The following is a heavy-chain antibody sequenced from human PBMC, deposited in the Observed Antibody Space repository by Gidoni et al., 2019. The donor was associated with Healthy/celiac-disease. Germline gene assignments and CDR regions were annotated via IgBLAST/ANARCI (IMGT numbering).Heavy chain of an antibody. CDR1: GFNFSAYY. J-gene: IGHJ2*01. V-gene: IGHV3-11*06. CDR3: ARGLSYYYDSSGQRYFDL. D-gene: IGHD3-22*01. CDR2: ISSSSSYT. Sequence: QVQLVESGGGLVKPGGSLRLSCAASGFNFSAYYMSWIRQAPGKGLEWVSYISSSSSYTNYADSVKGRFTISRDNAKNSLYLQMNSLRAEDTAVYYCARGLSYYYDSSGQRYFDLWGRGTLVTVSS.